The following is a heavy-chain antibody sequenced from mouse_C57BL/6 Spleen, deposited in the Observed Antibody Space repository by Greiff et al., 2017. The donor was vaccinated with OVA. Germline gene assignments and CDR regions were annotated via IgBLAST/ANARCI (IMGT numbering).Heavy chain of an antibody. V-gene: IGHV3-6*01. CDR3: ARGNCGDPFAY. Sequence: EVQLVESGPGLVKPSQSLSLTCSVTGYSITSGYYWNWIRQFPGNKLEWMGYIRYDGGNNYNPSLKNPISITHNTSKTQYFLKLNSVTTENTATYCCARGNCGDPFAYWGQGTLVTVSA. CDR2: IRYDGGN. D-gene: IGHD2-13*01. CDR1: GYSITSGYY. J-gene: IGHJ3*01.